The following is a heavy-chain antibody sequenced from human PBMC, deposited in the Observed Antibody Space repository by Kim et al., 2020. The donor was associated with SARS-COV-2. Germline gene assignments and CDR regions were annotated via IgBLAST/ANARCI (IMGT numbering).Heavy chain of an antibody. CDR3: AKGKSFNMGSSWYFDY. CDR1: GFTFDDYT. J-gene: IGHJ4*02. CDR2: ISWDGGST. Sequence: GGCLRLSCAASGFTFDDYTMHWVRQAPGKGLEWVSLISWDGGSTYYADSVKGRFTISRDNSKNSLYLQMNSLRTEDTALYYCAKGKSFNMGSSWYFDYWGQGTLVTVSS. D-gene: IGHD6-13*01. V-gene: IGHV3-43*01.